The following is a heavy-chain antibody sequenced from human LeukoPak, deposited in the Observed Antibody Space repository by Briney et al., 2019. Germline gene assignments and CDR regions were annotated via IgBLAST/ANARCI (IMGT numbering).Heavy chain of an antibody. CDR2: INPNSGGT. J-gene: IGHJ5*02. V-gene: IGHV1-2*02. CDR3: ARDLFYCSSTSCRSRWFDP. Sequence: ASVKVSCKASGYTFTGYYMRWVRQAPGQGLEWMGWINPNSGGTNYAQKFQGRVTMTRDTSISTAYMELSRLRSDDTAVYYCARDLFYCSSTSCRSRWFDPWGQGTLVTVSS. CDR1: GYTFTGYY. D-gene: IGHD2-2*01.